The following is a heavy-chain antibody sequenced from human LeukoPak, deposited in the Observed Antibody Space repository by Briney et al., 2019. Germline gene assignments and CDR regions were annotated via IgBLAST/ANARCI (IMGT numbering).Heavy chain of an antibody. CDR3: ARGVYAFDV. Sequence: PGGSLRLSCAASGFTFSGYWMTWVRQAPGTGLEWVTYMNEGGTEIYYLDSVKGRFSISRDNGKNSLYLQMNSLRVEDTAVYYCARGVYAFDVWGQETMVTVSS. CDR2: MNEGGTEI. CDR1: GFTFSGYW. J-gene: IGHJ3*01. V-gene: IGHV3-7*01. D-gene: IGHD6-6*01.